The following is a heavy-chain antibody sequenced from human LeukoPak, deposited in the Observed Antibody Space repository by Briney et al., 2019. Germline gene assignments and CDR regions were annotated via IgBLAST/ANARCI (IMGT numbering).Heavy chain of an antibody. CDR1: GFTFDDYA. CDR2: ISWNSGSI. V-gene: IGHV3-9*01. J-gene: IGHJ4*02. D-gene: IGHD5-24*01. Sequence: TGGSLRLSCAASGFTFDDYAMHWVRQAPGKGLEWVSGISWNSGSIGYADSVKGRFTISRDNSKNTLYLQMNSLGAEDTAVYYCAKDGMATISYYFDYWGQGTLVTVSS. CDR3: AKDGMATISYYFDY.